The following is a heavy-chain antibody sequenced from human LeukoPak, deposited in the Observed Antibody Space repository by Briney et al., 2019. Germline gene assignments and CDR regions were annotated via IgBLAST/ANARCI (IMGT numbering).Heavy chain of an antibody. CDR3: ARGPIIDIVIVPAADDYYYMDV. V-gene: IGHV1-69*13. CDR1: GGTFSSYA. J-gene: IGHJ6*03. CDR2: IIPIFGTA. Sequence: ASVKVSCKASGGTFSSYAISWVRQAPGRGLEWMGGIIPIFGTANYAQKFQGRVTITADESTSTAYMELSSLRSEDTAVYYCARGPIIDIVIVPAADDYYYMDVWGKGTTVTVSS. D-gene: IGHD2-2*01.